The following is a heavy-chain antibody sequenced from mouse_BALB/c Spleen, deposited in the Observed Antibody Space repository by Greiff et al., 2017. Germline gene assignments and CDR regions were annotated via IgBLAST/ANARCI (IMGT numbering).Heavy chain of an antibody. D-gene: IGHD2-4*01. CDR3: TRGGTMITTWFAY. CDR1: GYTFTSYW. V-gene: IGHV1-5*01. Sequence: VQLQQSGTVLARPGASVKMSCKASGYTFTSYWMHWVKQRPGQGLEWIGAIYPGNSDTSYNQKFKGKAKLTAVTSTSTAYMELSSLTNEDSAVYYCTRGGTMITTWFAYWGQGTLVTVSA. J-gene: IGHJ3*01. CDR2: IYPGNSDT.